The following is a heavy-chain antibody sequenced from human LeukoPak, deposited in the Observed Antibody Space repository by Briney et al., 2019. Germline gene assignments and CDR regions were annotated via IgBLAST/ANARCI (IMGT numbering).Heavy chain of an antibody. J-gene: IGHJ4*02. CDR3: ARDKEMATNLYYFDY. D-gene: IGHD5-24*01. V-gene: IGHV1-46*01. CDR1: GYTLTSYY. CDR2: INPSGGST. Sequence: ASVKVSCKASGYTLTSYYMHWVRQAPGQGLEWMGIINPSGGSTSYAQKFQGRVTMTRDTSTSTVYMELSSLRSEDTAVCYCARDKEMATNLYYFDYWGQGTLVTVSS.